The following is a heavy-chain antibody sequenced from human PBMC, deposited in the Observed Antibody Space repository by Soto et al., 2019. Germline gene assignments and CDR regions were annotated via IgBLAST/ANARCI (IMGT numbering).Heavy chain of an antibody. Sequence: GXSVKVSCTDSVGSFSSYAISWERQAPGQGLEWMGGIIPIFGTANDAQKFQGRVTITADESTSTAYMELSSLRSEYTAVYYCASVPSVVPAASTAAVGWFDRWGQGTLVTVSS. CDR3: ASVPSVVPAASTAAVGWFDR. V-gene: IGHV1-69*13. CDR2: IIPIFGTA. J-gene: IGHJ5*02. D-gene: IGHD2-2*01. CDR1: VGSFSSYA.